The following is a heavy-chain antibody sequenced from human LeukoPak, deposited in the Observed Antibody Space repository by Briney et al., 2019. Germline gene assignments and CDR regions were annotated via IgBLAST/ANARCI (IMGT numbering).Heavy chain of an antibody. V-gene: IGHV3-21*01. J-gene: IGHJ4*02. D-gene: IGHD3-10*01. CDR3: AREGVSLDY. Sequence: GRSLRLSCAASGFTFSSYTMNWVRQAPGKGLEWVSSISSSSSDIFYADSVKGRFTISRDDAKNSLYLQMNSLRAEDTAVYYCAREGVSLDYWGQGTLVTVSS. CDR2: ISSSSSDI. CDR1: GFTFSSYT.